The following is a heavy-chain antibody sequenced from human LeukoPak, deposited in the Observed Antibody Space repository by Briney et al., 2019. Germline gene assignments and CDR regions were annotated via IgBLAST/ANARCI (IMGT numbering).Heavy chain of an antibody. D-gene: IGHD6-13*01. J-gene: IGHJ4*02. V-gene: IGHV1-2*02. CDR2: INPNSGGT. CDR3: ARDGLAAAGSPPDY. Sequence: ASVKVSCKASGYTFTGYYMHWVRQAPGQGLEWMGWINPNSGGTNYARKFQGRVTMTRDTSISTAYMELSRLRSDDTAVYYCARDGLAAAGSPPDYWGQGTLVTVSS. CDR1: GYTFTGYY.